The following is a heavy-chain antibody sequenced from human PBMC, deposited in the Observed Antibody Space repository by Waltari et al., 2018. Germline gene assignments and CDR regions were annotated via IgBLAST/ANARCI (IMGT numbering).Heavy chain of an antibody. Sequence: QLQLQESGPGLVKPSETLSLTCTVSGGPIRSHSYYGGWIRQPPGKGLEWIGSIYYSWRTYHTPCLKSPVTRSVDTSKNQFSPKLSSVTAADTAVYYCAGERHLVDYWGQVTLVTVSS. CDR2: IYYSWRT. J-gene: IGHJ4*02. CDR3: AGERHLVDY. CDR1: GGPIRSHSYY. D-gene: IGHD6-25*01. V-gene: IGHV4-39*07.